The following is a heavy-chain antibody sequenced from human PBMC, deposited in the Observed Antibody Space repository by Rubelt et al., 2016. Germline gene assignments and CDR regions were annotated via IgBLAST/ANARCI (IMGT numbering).Heavy chain of an antibody. D-gene: IGHD6-6*01. V-gene: IGHV4-34*01. CDR3: ARHPQGQLVRDAFDI. CDR2: INHSGTT. Sequence: QVQLQQWGAGLLKPSETLSLTCAVYGGSFSGYYWSWIRQPPGKGLEWIGEINHSGTTYYNPSLSIRVTISVDTSKNQFSLKLSSVTAADTAVYYCARHPQGQLVRDAFDIWGQGTMVTVSS. CDR1: GGSFSGYY. J-gene: IGHJ3*02.